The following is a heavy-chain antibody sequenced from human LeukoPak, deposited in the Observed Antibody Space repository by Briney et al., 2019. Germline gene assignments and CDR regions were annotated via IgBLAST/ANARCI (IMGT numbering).Heavy chain of an antibody. CDR2: ISWNSGSI. V-gene: IGHV3-9*01. J-gene: IGHJ4*02. CDR3: AKDSRRYSGYDFTY. D-gene: IGHD5-12*01. Sequence: GGSLRLSCAASGVTFDDYAMHWVRQAPGKGLEWVSGISWNSGSIGYADSVKGRFTISRDNAKNSLYLQMNSLRAEDTALYYCAKDSRRYSGYDFTYWGQGTLVTVSS. CDR1: GVTFDDYA.